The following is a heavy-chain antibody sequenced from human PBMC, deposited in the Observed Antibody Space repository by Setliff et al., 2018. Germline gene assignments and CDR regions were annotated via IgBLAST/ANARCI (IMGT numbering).Heavy chain of an antibody. J-gene: IGHJ3*01. Sequence: GGSLRLSCAVSGFIVSDKHMTWLRQAPGRGLEWVSVIYNSDSTYYADSVKGRFTISRDNSKNTLYLQMNSLRAEDTAIYYCARDFHLGIGDGFDLWGQGTMVTVSS. CDR2: IYNSDST. V-gene: IGHV3-53*01. CDR1: GFIVSDKH. D-gene: IGHD7-27*01. CDR3: ARDFHLGIGDGFDL.